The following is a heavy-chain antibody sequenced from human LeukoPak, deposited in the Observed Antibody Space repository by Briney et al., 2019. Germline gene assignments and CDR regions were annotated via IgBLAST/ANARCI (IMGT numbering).Heavy chain of an antibody. Sequence: GGSLRLSCAASGFTFSSYAMHWVRQAPGKGLEWVAVISYDGSNKYYADSVKGRFTISRDNAKNSLYLQMNSLRAEDTAVYYCARDLAGTLDYWGQGTLVTVSS. D-gene: IGHD1-7*01. CDR2: ISYDGSNK. V-gene: IGHV3-30-3*01. CDR1: GFTFSSYA. CDR3: ARDLAGTLDY. J-gene: IGHJ4*02.